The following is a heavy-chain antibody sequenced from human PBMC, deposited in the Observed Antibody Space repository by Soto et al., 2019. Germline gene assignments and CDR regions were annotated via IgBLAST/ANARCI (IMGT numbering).Heavy chain of an antibody. CDR1: GFTFSSYG. Sequence: GSLRLSCAASGFTFSSYGMHWVRQAPGKGLEWVAVIWYDGSNKYYADSVKGRFTISRDNSKNTLYLQMNSLRAEDTAVYYCARDILVATLTNWFDPWGQGTLVTAPQ. CDR2: IWYDGSNK. J-gene: IGHJ5*02. V-gene: IGHV3-33*01. CDR3: ARDILVATLTNWFDP. D-gene: IGHD5-12*01.